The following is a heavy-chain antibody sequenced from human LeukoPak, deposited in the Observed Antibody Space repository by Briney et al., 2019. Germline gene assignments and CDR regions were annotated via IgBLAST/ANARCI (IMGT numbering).Heavy chain of an antibody. J-gene: IGHJ4*02. CDR1: GFTFSNAW. D-gene: IGHD1-26*01. Sequence: PGGSLRLSCAASGFTFSNAWMSWVRQAPGKGLEWVGRIKSKTDGGTTDYAAPVKGRFTISRDNTKNTLYLQMNSLRAEDTAVYFCAREGGSFLRYFDSWGQGTLVTVSS. V-gene: IGHV3-15*05. CDR3: AREGGSFLRYFDS. CDR2: IKSKTDGGTT.